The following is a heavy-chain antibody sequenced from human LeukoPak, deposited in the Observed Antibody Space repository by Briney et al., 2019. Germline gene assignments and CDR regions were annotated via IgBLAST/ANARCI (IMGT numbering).Heavy chain of an antibody. J-gene: IGHJ6*03. CDR2: IDDGGTT. Sequence: SETLSPTCALYGGTFSDHYWSWIRQPPGKGLEWIGEIDDGGTTNQNPSLKSRVTILVDTSKNQFSLKVRSVTAADTAVYFCARRLGTKNYYKYYMDVWGKGTTVTVSS. V-gene: IGHV4-34*01. D-gene: IGHD7-27*01. CDR1: GGTFSDHY. CDR3: ARRLGTKNYYKYYMDV.